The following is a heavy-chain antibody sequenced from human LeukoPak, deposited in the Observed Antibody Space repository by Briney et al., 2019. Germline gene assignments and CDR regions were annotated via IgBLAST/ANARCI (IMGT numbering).Heavy chain of an antibody. CDR3: ARPHTVLYKWFDP. Sequence: GASVKVSCKASGYTFTGYYMHWVRQAPGQGLEWMGRINPNSGGTNYAQKFQGRVTMTRDTSISTAYMELSRLRSDDTAVYYCARPHTVLYKWFDPWGQGTLVTVSS. CDR2: INPNSGGT. V-gene: IGHV1-2*06. J-gene: IGHJ5*02. CDR1: GYTFTGYY. D-gene: IGHD4-11*01.